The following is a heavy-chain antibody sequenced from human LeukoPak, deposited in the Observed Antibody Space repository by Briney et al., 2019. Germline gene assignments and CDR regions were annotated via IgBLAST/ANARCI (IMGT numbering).Heavy chain of an antibody. Sequence: PSETLSLTCTVSGDPISGYSNYKWSWIRQPPGEGLEWIGYIYYHGSTNYNPSLKSRVTFSVDTSKNQFSPKLTSVTAADTAVYYCAREYSAFDYWGQGTLVTVSS. CDR3: AREYSAFDY. CDR2: IYYHGST. CDR1: GDPISGYSNYK. J-gene: IGHJ4*02. D-gene: IGHD6-13*01. V-gene: IGHV4-61*01.